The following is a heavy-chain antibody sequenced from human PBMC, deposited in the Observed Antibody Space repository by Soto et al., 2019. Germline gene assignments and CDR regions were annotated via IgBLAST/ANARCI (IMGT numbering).Heavy chain of an antibody. J-gene: IGHJ4*02. Sequence: PSETLSLTCTVSGGSISSGDYYWSWIRQPPGKGLEWIGYIYYSGSTYYNPSLKSRVTISVDTSKNQFSLKLSSVTAADTAVYYCARAYESSGYPDYWGQGTLVTVSS. CDR2: IYYSGST. V-gene: IGHV4-30-4*01. CDR3: ARAYESSGYPDY. CDR1: GGSISSGDYY. D-gene: IGHD3-22*01.